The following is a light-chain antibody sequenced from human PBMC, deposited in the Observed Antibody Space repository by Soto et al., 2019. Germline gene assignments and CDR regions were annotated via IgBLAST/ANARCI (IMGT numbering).Light chain of an antibody. CDR3: SSYTSSSTPYV. J-gene: IGLJ1*01. CDR2: DVS. V-gene: IGLV2-14*01. CDR1: SSDVGGYNY. Sequence: QSVLTQPASVSGSPGQSITISCTGTSSDVGGYNYVSWYQQHPGKAPKLMIYDVSNRPSGVSNRLSGSKSGNTASLTISGLQAEDEADYYCSSYTSSSTPYVFGTGTQLTVL.